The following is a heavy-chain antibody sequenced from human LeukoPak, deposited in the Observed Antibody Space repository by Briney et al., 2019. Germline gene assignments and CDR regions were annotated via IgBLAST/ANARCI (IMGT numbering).Heavy chain of an antibody. CDR3: ARDLPQRAFDI. CDR2: IGTSSHYI. CDR1: GFTFNNYN. Sequence: GGSLRLSCAASGFTFNNYNMGWVRQAPGKGLEWVSFIGTSSHYISYADSVKGRVTISRDDAKNSLYLQMNSLRDEDTAVYYGARDLPQRAFDIWGQGTMVTVSS. V-gene: IGHV3-21*01. J-gene: IGHJ3*02.